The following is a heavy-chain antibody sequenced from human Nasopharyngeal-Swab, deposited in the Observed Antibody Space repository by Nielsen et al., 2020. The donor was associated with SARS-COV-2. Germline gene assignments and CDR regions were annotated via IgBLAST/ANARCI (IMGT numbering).Heavy chain of an antibody. J-gene: IGHJ4*02. D-gene: IGHD6-19*01. CDR2: ISYDGSNK. CDR3: AKDRRYSRGWYTGVIDQ. V-gene: IGHV3-30*18. Sequence: VRQAPGKGLEWVAVISYDGSNKYYADSVKGRFTISRDNSKNTLYLEMNSLRAEDTAVYYCAKDRRYSRGWYTGVIDQWGQGTLVTVSS.